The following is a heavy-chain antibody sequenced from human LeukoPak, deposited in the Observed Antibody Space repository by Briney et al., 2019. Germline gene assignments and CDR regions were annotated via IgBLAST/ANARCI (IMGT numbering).Heavy chain of an antibody. CDR1: GFTFSNAW. CDR2: IKSKTDGGTT. CDR3: TTSQYSSGWLEGDWFDP. J-gene: IGHJ5*02. Sequence: PGGSLRLSCAASGFTFSNAWMSWVRQAPGKGLEWVGRIKSKTDGGTTDYAAPVKGRFTISRDDSKNTLYLQMNSLKTEDTAVYYCTTSQYSSGWLEGDWFDPWGQGTLVTVSS. D-gene: IGHD6-19*01. V-gene: IGHV3-15*01.